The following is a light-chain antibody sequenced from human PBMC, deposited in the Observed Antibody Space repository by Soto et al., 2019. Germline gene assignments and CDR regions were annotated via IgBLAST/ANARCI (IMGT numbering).Light chain of an antibody. J-gene: IGKJ5*01. CDR2: GAS. CDR1: QSVSSTY. CDR3: QQYGGSMT. Sequence: EIVLTQSPGTLSLSPGDGATLSCKASQSVSSTYLAWYQQKPGQAPRLLIYGASNRATGIPDRFRGSGSGTDFTRTISRLEPEDFAVYYCQQYGGSMTFGQGTRLEIE. V-gene: IGKV3-20*01.